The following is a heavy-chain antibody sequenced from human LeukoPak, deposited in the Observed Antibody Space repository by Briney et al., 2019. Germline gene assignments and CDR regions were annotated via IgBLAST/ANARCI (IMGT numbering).Heavy chain of an antibody. CDR2: IYVSGSA. CDR1: GYSISSSYY. V-gene: IGHV4-38-2*02. Sequence: PSETLSLTCTVSGYSISSSYYWGWIRQPPGKGLEWIGSIYVSGSAFYNPSLKSRVTISVDTSKNQFSLKLSSVTAADTAVYYCARGLPVLLWFGSGSWFDPWGQGTLVTVSS. J-gene: IGHJ5*02. CDR3: ARGLPVLLWFGSGSWFDP. D-gene: IGHD3-10*01.